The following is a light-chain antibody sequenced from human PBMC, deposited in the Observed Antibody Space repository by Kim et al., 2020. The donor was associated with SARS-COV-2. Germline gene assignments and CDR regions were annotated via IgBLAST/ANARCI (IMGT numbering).Light chain of an antibody. Sequence: ASTGERGTNSCRASQGISSYLAWYQQKPGKAPKLLIYAASTMQSGVPSRFSGSGSGTDFTLTISCLQSEDFATDYCQQYYSYPLTFGGGTKVDIK. CDR2: AAS. J-gene: IGKJ4*01. CDR3: QQYYSYPLT. CDR1: QGISSY. V-gene: IGKV1-8*01.